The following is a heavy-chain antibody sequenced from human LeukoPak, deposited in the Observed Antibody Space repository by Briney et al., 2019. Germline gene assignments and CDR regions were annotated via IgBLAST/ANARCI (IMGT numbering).Heavy chain of an antibody. V-gene: IGHV4-34*01. CDR2: INHSGST. J-gene: IGHJ4*02. CDR1: GGSFSGYY. Sequence: SETLSLTCAVYGGSFSGYYWSWIRQPPGKGLEWIGEINHSGSTNYNPSLRSRVTISVDTSKNQFSLKLSSVTAADTAVYYCASLYSSSWNYWGQGTLVTVSS. D-gene: IGHD6-13*01. CDR3: ASLYSSSWNY.